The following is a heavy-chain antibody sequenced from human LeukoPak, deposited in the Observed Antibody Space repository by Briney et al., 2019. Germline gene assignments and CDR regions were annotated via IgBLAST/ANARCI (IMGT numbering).Heavy chain of an antibody. D-gene: IGHD1-26*01. CDR3: ERGGGYSGSYSYDY. Sequence: GASVKVSCKASGYIFTGYYMHWVRQAPGQGLEWMGRINPNSGGTNYAKEFQGRVTMTRDTSISTAYMELSRLRSDDTALYYCERGGGYSGSYSYDYWGQGTLVTVSS. CDR1: GYIFTGYY. CDR2: INPNSGGT. V-gene: IGHV1-2*06. J-gene: IGHJ4*02.